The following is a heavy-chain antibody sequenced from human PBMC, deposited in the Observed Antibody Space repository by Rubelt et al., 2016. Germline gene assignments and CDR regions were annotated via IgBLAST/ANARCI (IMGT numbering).Heavy chain of an antibody. Sequence: QVQLVESGGGVVQPGRSLRLSCAASGFTFSSYGMHWVRPAPGKGLEWVAVIWYDGSNKYYADSVKGRFTISRDNSKNTLYLQMNSLRAEDTAVYYCARATLLGYCSGGSCSRAFDIWGQGTMVTVSS. CDR3: ARATLLGYCSGGSCSRAFDI. CDR1: GFTFSSYG. V-gene: IGHV3-33*01. D-gene: IGHD2-15*01. J-gene: IGHJ3*02. CDR2: IWYDGSNK.